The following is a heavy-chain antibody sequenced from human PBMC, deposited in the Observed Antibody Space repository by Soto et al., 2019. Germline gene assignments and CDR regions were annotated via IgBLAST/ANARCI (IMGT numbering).Heavy chain of an antibody. J-gene: IGHJ5*02. V-gene: IGHV1-2*02. CDR2: INPNSGGT. Sequence: ASVKVSCKASGYTFTGYYMHWVRQAPGQGLEWMGWINPNSGGTNYAQKFQGRVTMTRDTSISTAYMELSRLRSDDTAVYYCARTYYYDSSGYYDWFDPWGQGTLVPVSS. D-gene: IGHD3-22*01. CDR1: GYTFTGYY. CDR3: ARTYYYDSSGYYDWFDP.